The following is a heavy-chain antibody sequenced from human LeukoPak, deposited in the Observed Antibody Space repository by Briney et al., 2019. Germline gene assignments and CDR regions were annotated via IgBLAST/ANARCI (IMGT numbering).Heavy chain of an antibody. V-gene: IGHV1-18*01. J-gene: IGHJ3*02. CDR1: GYTFTSYG. D-gene: IGHD6-19*01. Sequence: ASVKVSCKASGYTFTSYGINWVRQAPGKGLEWMGWISGYNGYTYYVQKLQGRVTMTTDTSTSTAYMELRSLRSGDTAVYYCARDRAVAGTYDAFDIWGQGTMVTVSS. CDR3: ARDRAVAGTYDAFDI. CDR2: ISGYNGYT.